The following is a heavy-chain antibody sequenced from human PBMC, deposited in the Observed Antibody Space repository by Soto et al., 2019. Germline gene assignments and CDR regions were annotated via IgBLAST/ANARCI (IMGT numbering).Heavy chain of an antibody. CDR2: ISGSGGDT. J-gene: IGHJ6*02. Sequence: GGSLRLSCAVSGFTFGSYPMSWVRQAPGKGLEWVSAISGSGGDTYYADSVKGRFTMSRDNAKNSLYLQMNSLRDEDTAVYYCARVRVDVWGQGTTVTVSS. D-gene: IGHD4-17*01. V-gene: IGHV3-23*01. CDR1: GFTFGSYP. CDR3: ARVRVDV.